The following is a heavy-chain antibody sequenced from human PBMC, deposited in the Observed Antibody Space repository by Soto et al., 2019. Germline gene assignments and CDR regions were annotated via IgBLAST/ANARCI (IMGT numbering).Heavy chain of an antibody. Sequence: EVHLLESGGGLVQPGGSLRLSCAASGFTFSNYAMTWVRQAPGKGLEWVSAISGSGGSTYHADSVKGRFPISRDNSKNVLFLQMNSLRAEDTAVYYCAKVGGGIAAAHFDYWGQRTLVTVSS. CDR1: GFTFSNYA. D-gene: IGHD6-13*01. V-gene: IGHV3-23*01. CDR2: ISGSGGST. J-gene: IGHJ4*02. CDR3: AKVGGGIAAAHFDY.